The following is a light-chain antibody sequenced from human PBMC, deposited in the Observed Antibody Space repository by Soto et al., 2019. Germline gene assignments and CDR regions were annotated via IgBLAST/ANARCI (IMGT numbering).Light chain of an antibody. CDR1: QSISSN. CDR3: QQRSNWPPLT. CDR2: DAS. V-gene: IGKV3-11*01. Sequence: EIVLTQSPATLSLSPGERATLSCRASQSISSNLAWYQQKPGQAPRLLIYDASKRATGIPARFSGSRSGTXXXXXXSSLEPEDFAIYYCQQRSNWPPLTFGGGTKVEIK. J-gene: IGKJ4*01.